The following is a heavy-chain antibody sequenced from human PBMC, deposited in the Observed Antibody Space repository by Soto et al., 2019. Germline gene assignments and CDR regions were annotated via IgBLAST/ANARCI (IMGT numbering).Heavy chain of an antibody. CDR2: IYTSGST. CDR1: GGSISSYS. D-gene: IGHD6-19*01. J-gene: IGHJ5*02. V-gene: IGHV4-4*07. Sequence: PSETLSLTCTVSGGSISSYSWSWIRQPAGKGLEWIGRIYTSGSTNYNPSLKSRVTMSVDTSKNQFSLKLSSVTAADTAVYYCARLSYSSGWYRWFDPWGQGTLVTVSP. CDR3: ARLSYSSGWYRWFDP.